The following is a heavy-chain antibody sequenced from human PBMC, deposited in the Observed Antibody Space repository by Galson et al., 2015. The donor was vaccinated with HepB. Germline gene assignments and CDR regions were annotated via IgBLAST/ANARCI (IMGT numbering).Heavy chain of an antibody. D-gene: IGHD6-13*01. J-gene: IGHJ6*02. CDR1: GFTFNNYA. CDR2: ISNSGRTT. Sequence: SLRLSCATSGFTFNNYAMSWVRQAPGKGLEWVSGISNSGRTTHYADSVKGRFTISRDNSKNTLYLQMNSLRAEDTAVYYCGNDGGRSSWFVGMDVWGQGTTVTVSS. CDR3: GNDGGRSSWFVGMDV. V-gene: IGHV3-23*01.